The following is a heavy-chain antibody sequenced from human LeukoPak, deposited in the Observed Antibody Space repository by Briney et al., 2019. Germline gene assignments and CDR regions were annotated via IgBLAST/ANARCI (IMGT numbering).Heavy chain of an antibody. CDR3: ARRMWSGELYYFDY. V-gene: IGHV4-39*01. Sequence: KASETLSLTCTVSGGSISSSSYYWGWIRQPPGKGLEWIGSIYYSGSTYYNPSLKSRVTISVDTSKNQFSLKLSSVTAADTAVYYCARRMWSGELYYFDYWGQGTLVTVSS. CDR1: GGSISSSSYY. J-gene: IGHJ4*02. D-gene: IGHD3-10*01. CDR2: IYYSGST.